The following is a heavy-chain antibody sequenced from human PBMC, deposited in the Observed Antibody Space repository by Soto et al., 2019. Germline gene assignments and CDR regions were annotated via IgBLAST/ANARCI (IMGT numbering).Heavy chain of an antibody. CDR1: GDSVSSNSAA. CDR2: TYYRSKWYN. CDR3: ARQAYSSGWYAFDI. J-gene: IGHJ3*02. D-gene: IGHD6-19*01. Sequence: SQTLSLTCAISGDSVSSNSAAWNWIRQPPSRGLEWLGRTYYRSKWYNDYAVSVKSRITINPDTSKNQFSLQLNSVTPEDTAVYYCARQAYSSGWYAFDIWGQGTMVTVSS. V-gene: IGHV6-1*01.